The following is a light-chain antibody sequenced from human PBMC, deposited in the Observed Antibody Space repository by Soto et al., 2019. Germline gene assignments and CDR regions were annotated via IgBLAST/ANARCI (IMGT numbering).Light chain of an antibody. CDR3: QQYNSYLIT. V-gene: IGKV1-5*01. J-gene: IGKJ5*01. CDR1: QSISNR. Sequence: DIQMTQSPSSLSASVGDRVTITCRASQSISNRLAWYQQKPGKAPKVLIYDASSLESGVPSRFSGSGSGTEFTLTISSLQPDDFATYYCQQYNSYLITFGQGTRLEIK. CDR2: DAS.